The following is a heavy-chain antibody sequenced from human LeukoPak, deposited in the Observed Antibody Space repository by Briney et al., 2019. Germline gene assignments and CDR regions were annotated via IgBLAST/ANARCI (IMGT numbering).Heavy chain of an antibody. CDR3: ASGIGVGDSFDI. J-gene: IGHJ3*02. V-gene: IGHV3-74*01. Sequence: GGSLRLSCAASGCTFSSYWMYWVRQAPGKGLGWVSRINSDARNTNYADSVQGRFTISRDNAKNTLYLQMNSLRVEDTAAYYCASGIGVGDSFDIWGQGTMVTVSS. CDR1: GCTFSSYW. CDR2: INSDARNT. D-gene: IGHD3-3*01.